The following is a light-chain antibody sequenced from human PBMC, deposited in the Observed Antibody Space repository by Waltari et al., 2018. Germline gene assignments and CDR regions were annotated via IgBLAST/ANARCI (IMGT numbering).Light chain of an antibody. Sequence: ETVMTQSPATLSVSPGERATLPCRASQSVSSNLAWYQQKPGQAPRLLIYGASTRATGIPARFSGSGSGTEFTLTISSLQSEDFAVYYCQQYNNWPPRTFGQGTKLEI. J-gene: IGKJ2*01. CDR1: QSVSSN. CDR2: GAS. CDR3: QQYNNWPPRT. V-gene: IGKV3-15*01.